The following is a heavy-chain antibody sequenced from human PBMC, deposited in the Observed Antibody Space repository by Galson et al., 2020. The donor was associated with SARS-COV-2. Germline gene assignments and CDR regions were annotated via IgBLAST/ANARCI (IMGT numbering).Heavy chain of an antibody. V-gene: IGHV5-10-1*01. D-gene: IGHD3-10*01. CDR1: GYSFTSYW. J-gene: IGHJ6*02. CDR3: ARQASGSGSYYYYYYYYGMDV. CDR2: IDPSDSYT. Sequence: HGESLKISCKGSGYSFTSYWISWVRQMPGKGLEWMGRIDPSDSYTNYSPSFQGHVTISADKSISTAYLQWSSLKASDTAMYYCARQASGSGSYYYYYYYYGMDVWGQGTTVTVSS.